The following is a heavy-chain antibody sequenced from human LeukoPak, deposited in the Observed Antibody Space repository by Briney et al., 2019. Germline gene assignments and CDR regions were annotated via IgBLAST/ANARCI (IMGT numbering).Heavy chain of an antibody. J-gene: IGHJ3*02. V-gene: IGHV3-30*02. Sequence: GGSLRLSCAASGFNFNYYGMYWVRQAPGKGLEWLAFIRYDGSNKDYADSVKGRFTISRDNAKNSLYLQMNSLRAEDTAVYYCATHELKDGFDIWGQGTMVTVSS. CDR2: IRYDGSNK. D-gene: IGHD3-10*01. CDR3: ATHELKDGFDI. CDR1: GFNFNYYG.